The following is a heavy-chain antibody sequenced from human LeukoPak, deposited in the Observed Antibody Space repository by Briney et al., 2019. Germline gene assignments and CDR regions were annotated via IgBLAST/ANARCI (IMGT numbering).Heavy chain of an antibody. CDR3: ARDYSGSFDY. D-gene: IGHD1-26*01. V-gene: IGHV3-74*01. CDR1: GFTLSSHR. J-gene: IGHJ4*02. CDR2: TNTDGSST. Sequence: GSLRLSCAGSGFTLSSHRMHWVRQAPGEGLVWVSRTNTDGSSTSYADSVKGRFTISRDNAKNTLYLQMNSLRAEDTAVYYCARDYSGSFDYWGQGTLVTVSS.